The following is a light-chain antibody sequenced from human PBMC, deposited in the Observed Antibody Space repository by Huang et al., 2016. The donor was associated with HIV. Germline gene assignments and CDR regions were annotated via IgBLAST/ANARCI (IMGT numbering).Light chain of an antibody. V-gene: IGKV1-5*03. J-gene: IGKJ4*01. CDR3: QQYHDYSCLT. CDR1: QSITRW. Sequence: EIQMTQSPSTLSASVGDSVTITCRASQSITRWLAWYQQRPGKAPRLLIYKGSVLESGVPSRFSGSGSGTDFTLTISSLEPEDFATYYCQQYHDYSCLTFGGGTRVEI. CDR2: KGS.